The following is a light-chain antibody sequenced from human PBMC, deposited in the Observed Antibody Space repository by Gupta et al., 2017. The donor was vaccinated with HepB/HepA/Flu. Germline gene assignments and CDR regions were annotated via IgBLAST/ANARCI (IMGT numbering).Light chain of an antibody. CDR1: SSNIGAGYD. J-gene: IGLJ2*01. CDR2: ADR. CDR3: LSYDRSLSGSIV. Sequence: QSVVTQPPSVSGAPGQRVTISCTGSSSNIGAGYDVHCYQQVPGTAPNLIIYADRNRPSGVPDRFSGSKSDTSASLAITGLQAEDEADYYCLSYDRSLSGSIVFGGGTKLTVL. V-gene: IGLV1-40*01.